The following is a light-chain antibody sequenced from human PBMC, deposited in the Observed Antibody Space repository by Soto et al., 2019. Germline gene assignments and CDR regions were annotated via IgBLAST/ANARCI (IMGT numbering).Light chain of an antibody. J-gene: IGKJ1*01. CDR2: GAS. CDR1: QSVDNNY. V-gene: IGKV3-20*01. CDR3: QQYGSSWT. Sequence: EIVLTQSPGTLSLSPGERATLSCRASQSVDNNYLAWYQQKPGQAPRLLIYGASSRATGIPDRFSGSGSGTDFIFTISRLEPEDFAVYYCQQYGSSWTFGQGTKVDIK.